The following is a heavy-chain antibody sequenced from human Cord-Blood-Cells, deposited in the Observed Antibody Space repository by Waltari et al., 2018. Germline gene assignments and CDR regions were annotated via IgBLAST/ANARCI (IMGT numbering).Heavy chain of an antibody. Sequence: QVQLVQSGAEVKKPGASVKVSCQASGYTFTGYSMHWVRQAPGQGLEWMGWINLNSGGTNYAQKFQGRVTMTRDTSISTAYMELSRLRSDDTAVYYCARDFYRWGDLDYWGQGTLVTVSS. D-gene: IGHD3-16*01. J-gene: IGHJ4*02. CDR3: ARDFYRWGDLDY. V-gene: IGHV1-2*02. CDR1: GYTFTGYS. CDR2: INLNSGGT.